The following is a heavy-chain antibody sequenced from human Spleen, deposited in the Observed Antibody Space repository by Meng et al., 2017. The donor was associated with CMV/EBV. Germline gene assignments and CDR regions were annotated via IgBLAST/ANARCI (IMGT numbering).Heavy chain of an antibody. CDR1: GYTLTELS. Sequence: VQLGQVWGEGKKPVASVKVSCKVSGYTLTELSMHWVRQAPGKGLEWMGGFDPEDGETIYAQKFQGRVTMTEDTSTDTAYMELSSLRSEDTAVYYCATRGIAVAGTGYFDYWGQGTLVTVSS. J-gene: IGHJ4*02. CDR2: FDPEDGET. CDR3: ATRGIAVAGTGYFDY. V-gene: IGHV1-24*01. D-gene: IGHD6-19*01.